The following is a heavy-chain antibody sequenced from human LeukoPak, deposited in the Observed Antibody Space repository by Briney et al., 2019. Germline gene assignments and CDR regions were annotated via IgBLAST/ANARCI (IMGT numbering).Heavy chain of an antibody. CDR3: ARRRYNYGFDS. V-gene: IGHV4-4*02. CDR1: GGSISGSNW. CDR2: IYYSGST. D-gene: IGHD5-18*01. J-gene: IGHJ4*02. Sequence: SGTLSLTCVVSGGSISGSNWWSWVRQPPGKGLEWIGSIYYSGSTYYNPSLKSRVTISVDTSKNQFSLKLSSVTAADTAVFYCARRRYNYGFDSWGQGTLVTVSS.